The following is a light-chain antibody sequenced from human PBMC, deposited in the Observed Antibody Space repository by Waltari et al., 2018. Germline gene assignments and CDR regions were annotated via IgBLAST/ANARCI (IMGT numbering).Light chain of an antibody. J-gene: IGLJ2*01. CDR1: SSDVGSHNL. Sequence: QSALTQPASVSGSPGQSITISCTGTSSDVGSHNLASWYQHHPGKAPKHMIYEDTKRPSGVSNRFSGSKSGNTASLTISGLQAEDEADYYCCSYAGGTASILLGGGTKLTVL. CDR2: EDT. CDR3: CSYAGGTASIL. V-gene: IGLV2-23*01.